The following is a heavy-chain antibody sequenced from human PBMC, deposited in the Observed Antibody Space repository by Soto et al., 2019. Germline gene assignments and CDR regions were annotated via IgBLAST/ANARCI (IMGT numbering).Heavy chain of an antibody. D-gene: IGHD3-3*01. CDR3: ARGNFWSGYRTPNWFDP. J-gene: IGHJ5*02. CDR2: IYYSGST. Sequence: SETLSLTCIASGVSIISYYWSWIRQPPGKGLEWIGHIYYSGSTNYNPSLKSRITISEDTSKNQFSLKLSSVTAADTAVYYCARGNFWSGYRTPNWFDPWGQGTLVTVSS. CDR1: GVSIISYY. V-gene: IGHV4-59*01.